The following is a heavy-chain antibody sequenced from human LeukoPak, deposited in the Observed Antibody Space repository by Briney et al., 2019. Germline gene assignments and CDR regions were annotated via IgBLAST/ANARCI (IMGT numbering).Heavy chain of an antibody. CDR2: IYPGDSDT. Sequence: GESLKISCKGSGYSFTSYWIGWVRQMPGKGLEWMGIIYPGDSDTRYSPSFQGQVTISADKSISTAYLQWSSLKASDTAMYYCASGRGDYYDSSGPIDYWGQGTVVTVSS. V-gene: IGHV5-51*01. CDR3: ASGRGDYYDSSGPIDY. D-gene: IGHD3-22*01. CDR1: GYSFTSYW. J-gene: IGHJ4*02.